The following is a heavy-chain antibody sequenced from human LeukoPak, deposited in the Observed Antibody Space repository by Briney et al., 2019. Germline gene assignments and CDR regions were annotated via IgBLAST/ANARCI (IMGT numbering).Heavy chain of an antibody. J-gene: IGHJ6*03. CDR2: ISSSGSTI. V-gene: IGHV3-48*03. D-gene: IGHD3-3*01. Sequence: GGSLRLSCAASGFTFSSYEMNWVRQAPGKGLEWVSYISSSGSTIYYADSVKGRFTISRDNAKNSLYLQMYSLRAEDTAVYYCARDKSRYDFWSGYEYYYYYMDVWGKGTTVTVSS. CDR1: GFTFSSYE. CDR3: ARDKSRYDFWSGYEYYYYYMDV.